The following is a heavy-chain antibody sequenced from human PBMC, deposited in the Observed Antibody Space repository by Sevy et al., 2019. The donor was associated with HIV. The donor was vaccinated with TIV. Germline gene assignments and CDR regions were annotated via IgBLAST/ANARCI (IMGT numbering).Heavy chain of an antibody. CDR3: ARQSRFLECSGGPDDAFDI. Sequence: GESLKISCKGSGYSFTSYWIGWVRQMPGKGLEWMGIIYPGDSDTRYSPSFQGQVTISADKSISTAYLQWSSLKASDTAMYYCARQSRFLECSGGPDDAFDIWGQGTMVTVSS. V-gene: IGHV5-51*01. CDR2: IYPGDSDT. D-gene: IGHD3-3*01. CDR1: GYSFTSYW. J-gene: IGHJ3*02.